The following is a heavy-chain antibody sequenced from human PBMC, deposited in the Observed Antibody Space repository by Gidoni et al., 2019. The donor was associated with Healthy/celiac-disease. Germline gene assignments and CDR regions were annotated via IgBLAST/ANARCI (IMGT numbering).Heavy chain of an antibody. V-gene: IGHV4-31*03. J-gene: IGHJ4*02. Sequence: QVQLQESGPGLVKPSQTLSLTCTVSGGSISSGGYYWSWIRQHSGKGLAWIGYIYYRGSTYYIPSLKSRVTIAVDTSKNQFSLKLSAVTAADTAVYYCARDSELGIRFDYWGQGTLVTVSS. CDR1: GGSISSGGYY. CDR2: IYYRGST. D-gene: IGHD7-27*01. CDR3: ARDSELGIRFDY.